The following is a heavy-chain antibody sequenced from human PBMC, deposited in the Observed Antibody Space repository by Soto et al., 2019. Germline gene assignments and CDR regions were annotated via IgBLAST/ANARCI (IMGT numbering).Heavy chain of an antibody. V-gene: IGHV3-11*01. Sequence: PGGSLRLSCAASGFTFSDYYMSWIRQAPGKGLEWVSYISRGSSVIYYADSVKGRFTVSRDDAHNSLYLQMNSLRAEDTAVYYCASDSFGVDLGYWGQGTLVTVSS. CDR3: ASDSFGVDLGY. CDR2: ISRGSSVI. J-gene: IGHJ4*02. D-gene: IGHD2-8*01. CDR1: GFTFSDYY.